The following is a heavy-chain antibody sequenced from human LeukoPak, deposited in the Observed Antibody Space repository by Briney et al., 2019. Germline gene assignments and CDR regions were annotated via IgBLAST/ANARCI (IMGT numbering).Heavy chain of an antibody. J-gene: IGHJ3*02. CDR1: GGTFSSYA. D-gene: IGHD6-19*01. V-gene: IGHV1-69*05. CDR3: AVAVAGSSSAFEI. CDR2: IIPIFGTA. Sequence: ASVKVSCKASGGTFSSYAISWVRQAPGQGLEWMGGIIPIFGTANYAQKFQGRVTITTDESTSTAYMELSSLRSEDTAVYYCAVAVAGSSSAFEIWGQRTMVTVFS.